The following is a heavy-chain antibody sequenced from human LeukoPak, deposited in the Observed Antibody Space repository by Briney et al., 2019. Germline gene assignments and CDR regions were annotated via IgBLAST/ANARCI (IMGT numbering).Heavy chain of an antibody. J-gene: IGHJ4*02. Sequence: SETLSLTCTVSGGSISSSSYYWGWIRQPPGKGLEWIGSIYYSGSTYYNPSLKSRVTISVDTSKNQFSLKLSSVTAADTAVYYCARDRRWGYSGSTGFDYWGQGTLVTVSS. CDR3: ARDRRWGYSGSTGFDY. V-gene: IGHV4-39*07. CDR1: GGSISSSSYY. D-gene: IGHD1-26*01. CDR2: IYYSGST.